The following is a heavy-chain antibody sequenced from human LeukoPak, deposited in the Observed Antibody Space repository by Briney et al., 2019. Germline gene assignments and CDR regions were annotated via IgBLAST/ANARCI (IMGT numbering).Heavy chain of an antibody. CDR1: GGSFSGYY. J-gene: IGHJ4*02. CDR3: ARGESGSYFFY. Sequence: SETLSLTCAVYGGSFSGYYWSWIRQPPGKGLEWIGEINHSGSTNYNPSLKSRVTISVDTSKNHFSLKLSSVTAADTAVYYCARGESGSYFFYWGQGTLVTVSS. D-gene: IGHD1-26*01. CDR2: INHSGST. V-gene: IGHV4-34*01.